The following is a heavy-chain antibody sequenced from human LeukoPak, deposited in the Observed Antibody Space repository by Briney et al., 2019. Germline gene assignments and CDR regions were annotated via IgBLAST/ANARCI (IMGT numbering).Heavy chain of an antibody. CDR1: GFTFSSYS. J-gene: IGHJ4*02. D-gene: IGHD2-15*01. Sequence: PGGSLRLSCAASGFTFSSYSMNWVRQAPGKGLEWVGFIRSKAYGGTTEYAASVKGRFTISRDDSKSIAYLQMNSLKTEDTAVYYCTREKGGEIDYWGQGTLVTVSS. CDR3: TREKGGEIDY. V-gene: IGHV3-49*04. CDR2: IRSKAYGGTT.